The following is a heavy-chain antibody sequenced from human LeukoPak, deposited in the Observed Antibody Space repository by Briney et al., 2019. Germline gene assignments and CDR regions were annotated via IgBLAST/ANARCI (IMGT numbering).Heavy chain of an antibody. V-gene: IGHV1-18*01. CDR2: ISAYNGNT. CDR3: ARKVYYGSGSPPWWFDP. J-gene: IGHJ5*02. D-gene: IGHD3-10*01. CDR1: GYTFTSYG. Sequence: ASVKVSCKASGYTFTSYGISWVRQAAGQGLEWMGWISAYNGNTNYAQKLQGRVTMTTDTSTSTAYMELRSLRSDDTAVYYCARKVYYGSGSPPWWFDPWGQGTLVTVSS.